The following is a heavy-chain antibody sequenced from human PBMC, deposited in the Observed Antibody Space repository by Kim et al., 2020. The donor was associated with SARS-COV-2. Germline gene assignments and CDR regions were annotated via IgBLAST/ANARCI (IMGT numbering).Heavy chain of an antibody. V-gene: IGHV3-30*04. J-gene: IGHJ6*02. CDR2: ISYDGSNK. CDR3: ARDLSPGYSSGWTYYYSGMDV. D-gene: IGHD6-19*01. Sequence: GGSLRLSCAASGFTFSSYAMHWVRQAPGKGLEWVAVISYDGSNKYYADSVKGRFTISRDNSKNTLYLQMNSLRAEDTAVYYCARDLSPGYSSGWTYYYSGMDVWGQGTTVTVSS. CDR1: GFTFSSYA.